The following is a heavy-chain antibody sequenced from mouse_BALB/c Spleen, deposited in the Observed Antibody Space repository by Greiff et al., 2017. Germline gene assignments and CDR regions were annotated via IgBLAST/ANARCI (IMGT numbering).Heavy chain of an antibody. V-gene: IGHV5-17*02. J-gene: IGHJ4*01. CDR1: GFTFSSFG. CDR3: ARGELSGAMDY. Sequence: EVKLMESGGGLVQPGGSRKLSCAASGFTFSSFGMHWVRQAPEKGLEWVAYISSGSSTIYYADTVKGRFTISRDNPKNTLFLQMTSIRSEDTAMYYCARGELSGAMDYWGQGTSVTVSS. CDR2: ISSGSSTI. D-gene: IGHD1-1*02.